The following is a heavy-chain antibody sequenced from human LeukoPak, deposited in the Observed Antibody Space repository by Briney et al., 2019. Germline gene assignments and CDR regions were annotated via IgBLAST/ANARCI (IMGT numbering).Heavy chain of an antibody. CDR1: GFTFSSYA. V-gene: IGHV3-23*01. CDR3: AKGENRVGGYDAFHSDD. CDR2: ISGSGGST. D-gene: IGHD5-12*01. J-gene: IGHJ4*02. Sequence: GGSLRLSCAASGFTFSSYAMSWVRQAPGKGLEWVSAISGSGGSTYYADSVKGRFTISRDNSKNTLYLQMNSLRVEDTAVYYCAKGENRVGGYDAFHSDDWGQGTLVTVSS.